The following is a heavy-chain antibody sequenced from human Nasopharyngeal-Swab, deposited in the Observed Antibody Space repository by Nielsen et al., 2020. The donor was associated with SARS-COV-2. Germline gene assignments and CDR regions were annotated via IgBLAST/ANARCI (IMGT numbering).Heavy chain of an antibody. CDR2: IYYIGST. CDR3: ARDPRGWLQLPHWYFDL. CDR1: GGSISSYY. J-gene: IGHJ2*01. D-gene: IGHD5-24*01. V-gene: IGHV4-59*13. Sequence: SETLSLTCTLSGGSISSYYWSWIRQPPGKGLEWIGYIYYIGSTNYNPSLKSRVTISVDTSKNQFSLKLSSVTAADTAVYYCARDPRGWLQLPHWYFDLWGRGTLVTVSS.